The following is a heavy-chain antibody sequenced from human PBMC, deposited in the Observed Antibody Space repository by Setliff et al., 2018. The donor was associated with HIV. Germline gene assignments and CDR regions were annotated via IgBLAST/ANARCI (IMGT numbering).Heavy chain of an antibody. Sequence: PGESLKISCKALDYTFTTYWIGWVRQKPGEGLEWMGIIYPDDSNIRYNPSFQSHATISADKSIATAYLQVNDLKTSDTATYYCARRDGRSMNAFEIWGPGTMVTVSS. CDR1: DYTFTTYW. V-gene: IGHV5-51*01. J-gene: IGHJ3*02. D-gene: IGHD6-13*01. CDR3: ARRDGRSMNAFEI. CDR2: IYPDDSNI.